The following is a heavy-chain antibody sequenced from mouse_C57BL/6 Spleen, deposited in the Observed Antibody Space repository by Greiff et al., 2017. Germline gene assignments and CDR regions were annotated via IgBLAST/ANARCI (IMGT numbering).Heavy chain of an antibody. CDR1: GYTFTSYG. Sequence: VQLQQSGAELARPGASVKLSCKASGYTFTSYGISWVKQRTGQGLEWIGEIYPRSGNTYYNEKFKGKATLTADKSSSTEYMELRSLKSEDSAVYFCARDYYGSSYLPPNAMDYWGQGTSVTVSS. D-gene: IGHD1-1*01. CDR3: ARDYYGSSYLPPNAMDY. CDR2: IYPRSGNT. J-gene: IGHJ4*01. V-gene: IGHV1-81*01.